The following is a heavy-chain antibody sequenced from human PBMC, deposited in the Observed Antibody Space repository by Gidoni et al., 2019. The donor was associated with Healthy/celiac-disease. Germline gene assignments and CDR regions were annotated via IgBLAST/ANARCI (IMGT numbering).Heavy chain of an antibody. CDR1: GGSFSGYY. V-gene: IGHV4-34*01. Sequence: QVQLQQWGAGLLKPSETLSLTCAVSGGSFSGYYWSWIRQPPGKGLEWIGEINHSGSTNYNSSLKSRVTISVDTSKNQFSLKLSSVTAAETAVYYCARGRGDSNWFDPWGQGTLVTVSS. J-gene: IGHJ5*02. CDR2: INHSGST. CDR3: ARGRGDSNWFDP. D-gene: IGHD2-21*02.